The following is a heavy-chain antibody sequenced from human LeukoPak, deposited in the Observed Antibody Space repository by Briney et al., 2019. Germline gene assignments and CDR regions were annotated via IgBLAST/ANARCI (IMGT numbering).Heavy chain of an antibody. D-gene: IGHD6-13*01. CDR3: ARDMASSWYYFDY. V-gene: IGHV3-33*01. Sequence: GGSLRLSCAASGFTFSSYGMHWVRQAPGKGLEWVAVIWYDGSNKYYADFVKGRFTISRDNSKNTLYLQMNSLRAEDTAVYCCARDMASSWYYFDYWGQGTLVTVSS. J-gene: IGHJ4*02. CDR1: GFTFSSYG. CDR2: IWYDGSNK.